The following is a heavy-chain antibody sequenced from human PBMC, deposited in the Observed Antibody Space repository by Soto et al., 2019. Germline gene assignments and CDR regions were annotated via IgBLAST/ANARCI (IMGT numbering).Heavy chain of an antibody. CDR3: GRERRSYYGSRSFYNVGYYFDY. CDR2: INHSGST. CDR1: GGSFSGYY. D-gene: IGHD3-10*01. J-gene: IGHJ4*02. V-gene: IGHV4-34*01. Sequence: QVQLQQWGAGLLKPSETLSLTCAVYGGSFSGYYWSWIRQPPGKGLEWIGEINHSGSTNYNPSLKRRVTIYVHARQDPVSLQLSPVTAADTVVYYCGRERRSYYGSRSFYNVGYYFDYWGQGTLVTVSS.